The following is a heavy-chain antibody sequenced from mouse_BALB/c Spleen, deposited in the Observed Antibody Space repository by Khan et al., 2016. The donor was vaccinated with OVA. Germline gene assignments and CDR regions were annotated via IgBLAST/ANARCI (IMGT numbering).Heavy chain of an antibody. CDR1: VYTFTNYV. Sequence: EVQLQQSGPELVKPGASVQMSCNASVYTFTNYVLHWVQQQPGQGLEWIGYINPYNGGTKYNEQFKCKATLASDKSSITAYMELRNLPSEDSAVYYCARGNWQSYYFDYWGQGITLTLAS. CDR3: ARGNWQSYYFDY. D-gene: IGHD4-1*01. J-gene: IGHJ2*01. CDR2: INPYNGGT. V-gene: IGHV1S136*01.